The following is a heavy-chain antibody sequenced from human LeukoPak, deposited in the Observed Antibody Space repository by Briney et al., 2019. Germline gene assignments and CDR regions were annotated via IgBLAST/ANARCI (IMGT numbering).Heavy chain of an antibody. Sequence: PGGSLLLSCAASGFTFSSYEMNCGRQAPGKGLEWVSYISSSGSTIYYADSVKGRFTISRDNAKNSLYLQMNSLKAEDTAVYYWAGDRTLAQDYYYYREVWGKGTTVSVSS. J-gene: IGHJ6*03. CDR2: ISSSGSTI. V-gene: IGHV3-48*03. CDR3: AGDRTLAQDYYYYREV. CDR1: GFTFSSYE.